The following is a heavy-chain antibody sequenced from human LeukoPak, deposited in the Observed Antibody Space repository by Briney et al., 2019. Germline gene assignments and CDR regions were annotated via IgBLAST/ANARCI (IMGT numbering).Heavy chain of an antibody. Sequence: ASVKVSYKASGYTFTGYYMHWVRQAPGQGLEWMGWINPNSGGTNYAQKFQGRVTMTRDTSISTAYMELSRLRSDDTAVYYCAREVDDAVDAFDIWGQGTMVTVSS. D-gene: IGHD5-12*01. CDR2: INPNSGGT. CDR3: AREVDDAVDAFDI. CDR1: GYTFTGYY. J-gene: IGHJ3*02. V-gene: IGHV1-2*02.